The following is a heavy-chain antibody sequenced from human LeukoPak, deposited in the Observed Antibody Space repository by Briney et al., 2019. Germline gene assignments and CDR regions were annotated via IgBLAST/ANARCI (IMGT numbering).Heavy chain of an antibody. CDR3: AKGNHYEDFDY. J-gene: IGHJ4*02. D-gene: IGHD3-16*01. V-gene: IGHV3-30*18. CDR2: ISYDGSNK. Sequence: GGSLRLSCAASGFTFSSYGMHWVRQAPGKGLEWVAVISYDGSNKYYADSVKGRFTISRDNSKNTLYLQMNSLRAEDTAVYYCAKGNHYEDFDYWGQGTLVTVSS. CDR1: GFTFSSYG.